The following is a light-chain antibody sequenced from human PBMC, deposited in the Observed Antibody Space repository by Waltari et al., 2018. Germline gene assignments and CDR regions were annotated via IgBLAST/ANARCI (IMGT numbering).Light chain of an antibody. Sequence: DIVMTQSPASLAVSLGERATINCKSSQSVLYSSNNKNYLAWYQQKPGQPHKLLIYWASTRESGGPDRTSGSGYGTNFTHTISSLQAEDVAVYYWQQSYSTPPRTFGQGTKVEIK. V-gene: IGKV4-1*01. J-gene: IGKJ1*01. CDR2: WAS. CDR3: QQSYSTPPRT. CDR1: QSVLYSSNNKNY.